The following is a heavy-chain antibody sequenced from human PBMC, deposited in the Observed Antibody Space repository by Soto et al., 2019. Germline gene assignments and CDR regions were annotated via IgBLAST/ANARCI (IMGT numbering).Heavy chain of an antibody. D-gene: IGHD1-1*01. CDR2: INPNSGGT. CDR3: ARESFNCLDY. Sequence: ASVKVSCKASGYTFTGYYMHWVRQAPGQGLEWMGWINPNSGGTNYAQKFQGWVTMTRDTSISTAYMELRSLRSDDTAVYYCARESFNCLDYWGQGTLVTVSS. CDR1: GYTFTGYY. J-gene: IGHJ4*02. V-gene: IGHV1-2*04.